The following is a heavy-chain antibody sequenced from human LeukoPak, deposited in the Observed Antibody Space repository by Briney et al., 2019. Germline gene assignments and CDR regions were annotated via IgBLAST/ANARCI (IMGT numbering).Heavy chain of an antibody. Sequence: SETLSLTCAVYGGSFSGYYWSWIRQPPGKGLEWIGEINHSGSTNYNPSLKSRVTISVDTSKNQFSLKLSSVTAADTAVYYCASRPSSTFDYYYYYMDVWGKGTTVTVSS. CDR2: INHSGST. J-gene: IGHJ6*03. V-gene: IGHV4-34*01. CDR3: ASRPSSTFDYYYYYMDV. D-gene: IGHD2-2*01. CDR1: GGSFSGYY.